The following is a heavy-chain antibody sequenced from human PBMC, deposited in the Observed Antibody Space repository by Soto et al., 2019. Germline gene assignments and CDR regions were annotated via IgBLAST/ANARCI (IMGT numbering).Heavy chain of an antibody. Sequence: WGSLRLSCAASGFTCSSYSMNWVRQAPGKGLEWVSYISSSSSTIYYADSVKGRFTISRDNAKNSLYLQMNSLRDEDTAVYYCARDGDSRSWPYYFDYWGQGTLVTVSS. CDR2: ISSSSSTI. V-gene: IGHV3-48*02. CDR3: ARDGDSRSWPYYFDY. D-gene: IGHD6-13*01. CDR1: GFTCSSYS. J-gene: IGHJ4*02.